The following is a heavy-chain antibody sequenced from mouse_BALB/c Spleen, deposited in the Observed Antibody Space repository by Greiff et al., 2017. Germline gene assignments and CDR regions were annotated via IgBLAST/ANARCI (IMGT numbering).Heavy chain of an antibody. V-gene: IGHV5-17*02. CDR1: GFTFSRFD. CDR2: ISSGSSTI. D-gene: IGHD1-1*01. J-gene: IGHJ2*01. CDR3: ARADYWYCFDY. Sequence: EVQLVESGGGLVQPGGSRKLSCAASGFTFSRFDMHWVRQAPEKGLEWVAYISSGSSTIYYADTVKGRFTISRDNPKNTPFLQMTSLRSEDTAMYYCARADYWYCFDYWGQGTTLTVSA.